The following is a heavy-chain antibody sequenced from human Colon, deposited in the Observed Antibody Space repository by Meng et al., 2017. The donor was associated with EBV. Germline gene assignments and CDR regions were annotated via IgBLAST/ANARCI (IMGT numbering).Heavy chain of an antibody. CDR1: GTSISISNW. Sequence: QEAAEGLVKPSGTLSLTCSVSGTSISISNWWSWIRQSPGEGLEWIGAIYHNGQTNYNPSLKSRVSMSVDESKNEFSLNLKSVTAADTAVYYCARDGGVTHIPWGQGVLVTVSS. CDR3: ARDGGVTHIP. CDR2: IYHNGQT. J-gene: IGHJ5*02. D-gene: IGHD2-8*02. V-gene: IGHV4-4*02.